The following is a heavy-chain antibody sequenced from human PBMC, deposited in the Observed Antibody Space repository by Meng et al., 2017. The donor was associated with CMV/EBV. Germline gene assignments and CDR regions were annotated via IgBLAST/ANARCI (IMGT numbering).Heavy chain of an antibody. CDR1: GYTFTGYY. CDR3: ARAYVSQWVYYYYGMDV. CDR2: INPNSGGT. J-gene: IGHJ6*02. Sequence: ASVKVSCKASGYTFTGYYMYWVRQAPGQGLEWMGWINPNSGGTKYAQKFQGRVTMTRDTSISTAYMELSRLRSDDTAVYYCARAYVSQWVYYYYGMDVWGQGTTVTVSS. V-gene: IGHV1-2*02. D-gene: IGHD1-26*01.